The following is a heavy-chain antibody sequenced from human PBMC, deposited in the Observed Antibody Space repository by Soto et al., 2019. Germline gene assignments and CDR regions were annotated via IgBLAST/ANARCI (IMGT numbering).Heavy chain of an antibody. Sequence: PGGSLRLSCAASGFTFSSYAMHWVRQAPGKGLEWVAVISYDGSNKYYADSVKGRFTISRDNSKNTLYLQMNSLRAEDTAVYYCARDSTGSVKELDYYYYYYGMDVWDQGTTVTVSS. CDR2: ISYDGSNK. CDR1: GFTFSSYA. V-gene: IGHV3-30-3*01. J-gene: IGHJ6*02. CDR3: ARDSTGSVKELDYYYYYYGMDV. D-gene: IGHD6-25*01.